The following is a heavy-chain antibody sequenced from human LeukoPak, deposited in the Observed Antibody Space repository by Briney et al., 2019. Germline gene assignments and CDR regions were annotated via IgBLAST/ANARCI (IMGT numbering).Heavy chain of an antibody. Sequence: ASVKVSCTASGGTFSSYAISWVRQAPGQGLEWMGGIIPIFGTANYAQKFQGRVTITADASTSTAYMELSSLRSEDTAVYYCARGVSSGWLYYFDYWGQGTLVTVSS. D-gene: IGHD6-19*01. CDR1: GGTFSSYA. V-gene: IGHV1-69*13. J-gene: IGHJ4*02. CDR3: ARGVSSGWLYYFDY. CDR2: IIPIFGTA.